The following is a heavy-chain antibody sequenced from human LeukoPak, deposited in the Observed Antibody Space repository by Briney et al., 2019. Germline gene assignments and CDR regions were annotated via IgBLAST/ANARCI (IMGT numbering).Heavy chain of an antibody. CDR2: IYTSGST. CDR1: GGSISSYY. Sequence: SETLSLTCTVSGGSISSYYWSWIRQPAGKGLEWIGRIYTSGSTNYNPSLKSRVTMSVDTSKNQFSLKLSSATAADTAVYYCARVGSSRYSGWFDPWGQGTLVTVSS. V-gene: IGHV4-4*07. CDR3: ARVGSSRYSGWFDP. J-gene: IGHJ5*02. D-gene: IGHD6-13*01.